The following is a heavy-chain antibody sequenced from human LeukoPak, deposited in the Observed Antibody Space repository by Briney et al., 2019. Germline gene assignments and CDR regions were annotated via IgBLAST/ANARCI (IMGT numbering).Heavy chain of an antibody. J-gene: IGHJ5*02. CDR1: GFSFSRYG. CDR3: TKDAGPVHDWFDP. D-gene: IGHD1-14*01. CDR2: INDNSRNT. Sequence: GGSLRLSCAASGFSFSRYGMAWFRQIPGKGLEWVSTINDNSRNTHYADSVKARFTISRDNSKNTLYLQMHSLRVEDTALYYCTKDAGPVHDWFDPWGPGTRVTVSS. V-gene: IGHV3-23*01.